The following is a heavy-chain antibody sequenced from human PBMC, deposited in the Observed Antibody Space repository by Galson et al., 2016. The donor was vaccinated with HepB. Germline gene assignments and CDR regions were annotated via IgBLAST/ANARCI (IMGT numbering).Heavy chain of an antibody. CDR3: ASSSRYCANGIRATFDY. CDR1: GYTFLNYG. Sequence: SVKVSCKASGYTFLNYGISWVRQAPGQGLEWMGWISVNNGATNYVQKLQARVAMTTDTSTRTAYLELRSLRADDTAVYYCASSSRYCANGIRATFDYWGQGTLVTVSS. CDR2: ISVNNGAT. V-gene: IGHV1-18*01. J-gene: IGHJ4*02. D-gene: IGHD2-8*01.